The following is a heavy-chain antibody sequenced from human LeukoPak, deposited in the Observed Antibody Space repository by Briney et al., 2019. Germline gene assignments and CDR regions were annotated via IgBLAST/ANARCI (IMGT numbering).Heavy chain of an antibody. D-gene: IGHD2-2*01. CDR1: GYTFTGYY. J-gene: IGHJ5*02. Sequence: ASVKVSCKASGYTFTGYYMHWVRQAPGQGLEWMGWINPNSGGTNYAQKFQGRVTMTRDTSISTAYMELSRLRSDDTAVYYCASGPIVVVPAAQNNWFDPWGQGTLVTVSS. CDR3: ASGPIVVVPAAQNNWFDP. V-gene: IGHV1-2*02. CDR2: INPNSGGT.